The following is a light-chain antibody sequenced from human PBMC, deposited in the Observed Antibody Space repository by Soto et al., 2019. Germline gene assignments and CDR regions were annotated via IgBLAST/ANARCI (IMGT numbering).Light chain of an antibody. J-gene: IGKJ1*01. CDR1: QSVLYNSNNKNY. V-gene: IGKV4-1*01. CDR2: GAS. CDR3: QQYNNWWT. Sequence: DIVMTQSPDSLAVSLGERATINCKSSQSVLYNSNNKNYLAWYQQKPGQAPRLLIYGASTRATGIPARFSGSGSGTEFTLTISSLQSEDFAVYYCQQYNNWWTFGQGTKVDI.